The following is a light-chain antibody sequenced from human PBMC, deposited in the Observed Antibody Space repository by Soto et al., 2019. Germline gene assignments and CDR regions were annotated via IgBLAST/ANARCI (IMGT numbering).Light chain of an antibody. CDR1: SSNIGGNS. V-gene: IGLV1-51*01. J-gene: IGLJ1*01. CDR2: DDN. Sequence: QSVLTQPPSVSAAPGQKVTISCSGSSSNIGGNSVSWYQQLPGTAPKLLIYDDNKRPSGIPDRFYGSKSGTSATLGITGFQTGDEADYYCGSWDSSLSAYVFGTATKVTV. CDR3: GSWDSSLSAYV.